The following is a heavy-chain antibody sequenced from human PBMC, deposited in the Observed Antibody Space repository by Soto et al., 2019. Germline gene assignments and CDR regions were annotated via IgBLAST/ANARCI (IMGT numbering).Heavy chain of an antibody. D-gene: IGHD5-18*01. J-gene: IGHJ3*02. CDR3: ARVMVTEDAFDI. CDR1: GGSISSGDYY. Sequence: SETLSLTCTVSGGSISSGDYYWSWIRQPPGKGLEWIGHIYYSGSTYYNPSLKSRVTISVDTSKNQFSLKLSSVTAADTAVYYCARVMVTEDAFDIWGQGTMVTVSS. V-gene: IGHV4-30-4*01. CDR2: IYYSGST.